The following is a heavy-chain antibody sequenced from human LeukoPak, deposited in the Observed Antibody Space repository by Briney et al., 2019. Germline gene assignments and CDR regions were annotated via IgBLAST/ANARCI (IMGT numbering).Heavy chain of an antibody. CDR2: ISGSSSYI. J-gene: IGHJ4*02. D-gene: IGHD1-1*01. V-gene: IGHV3-21*01. CDR1: GFTFSRYS. Sequence: GGSLRLSCAASGFTFSRYSINWVRQAPGKGLEWVSSISGSSSYIFYADSVRGRFTISRDNAKNSLYLQMNSLRAEDTAVYYCAKSPWNGKFRAYFDYWGQGTLVTVSS. CDR3: AKSPWNGKFRAYFDY.